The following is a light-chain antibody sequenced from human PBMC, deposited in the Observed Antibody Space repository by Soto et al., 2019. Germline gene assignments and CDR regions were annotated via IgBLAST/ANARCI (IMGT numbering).Light chain of an antibody. Sequence: EIVMTQSPATLSVSPGERATRSCRASQSVSSYLAWYQQTPGQAPRLLIYDASSRATGIPARFSGSGSGTDFTLIISSLELEDYAAYNCQQLTDWPPQWTFGQGTKVDIK. V-gene: IGKV3-11*01. J-gene: IGKJ1*01. CDR2: DAS. CDR3: QQLTDWPPQWT. CDR1: QSVSSY.